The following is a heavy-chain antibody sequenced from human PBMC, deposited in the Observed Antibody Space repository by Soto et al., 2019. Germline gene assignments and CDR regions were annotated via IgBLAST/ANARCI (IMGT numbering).Heavy chain of an antibody. CDR3: SRSPPHRLIQTPAGNPYYYPMDV. Sequence: SVKVSCKASGGTFSRYAISWLRQAPGQGLEWMGGISPVFGTTNYEQTFQGRVKITADRSTSKAYRELSSLTSADTAMYYCSRSPPHRLIQTPAGNPYYYPMDVRGQGTTVNVSS. CDR2: ISPVFGTT. D-gene: IGHD2-2*01. CDR1: GGTFSRYA. V-gene: IGHV1-69*06. J-gene: IGHJ6*02.